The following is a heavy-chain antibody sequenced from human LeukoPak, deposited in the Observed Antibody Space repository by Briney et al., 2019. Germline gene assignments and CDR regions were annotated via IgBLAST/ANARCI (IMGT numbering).Heavy chain of an antibody. CDR3: ARVDRIVGATMQGYYMDV. CDR1: GDSISNYY. J-gene: IGHJ6*03. V-gene: IGHV4-59*12. Sequence: PSETLSLTCTVSGDSISNYYWSWIRQPPGTGLEWIGYIYHSGSTYYNPSLKSRVTISVDRSENQFSLKLNSVTAADTAVYYCARVDRIVGATMQGYYMDVWGKGTTVTVSS. D-gene: IGHD1-26*01. CDR2: IYHSGST.